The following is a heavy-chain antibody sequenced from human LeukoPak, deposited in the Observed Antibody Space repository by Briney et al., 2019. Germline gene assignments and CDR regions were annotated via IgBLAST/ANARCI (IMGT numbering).Heavy chain of an antibody. CDR1: GGAISSYY. CDR3: ARGGLMVHAHDAFDI. D-gene: IGHD2-8*01. CDR2: MFYSGST. Sequence: SETLSLTCTVSGGAISSYYWSWVRQPPGKGLEWIGYMFYSGSTNSNPSLKSRLTISVDTSKNQFSLKLNSVTAADTAVYYCARGGLMVHAHDAFDIWGQGTMVTVSS. J-gene: IGHJ3*02. V-gene: IGHV4-59*08.